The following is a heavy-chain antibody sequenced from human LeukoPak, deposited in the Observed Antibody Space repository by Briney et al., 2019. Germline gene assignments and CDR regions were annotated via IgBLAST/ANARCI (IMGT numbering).Heavy chain of an antibody. CDR2: ISYDGSNK. J-gene: IGHJ4*02. D-gene: IGHD2-15*01. Sequence: PGGSLRLSCAASGFTFSSYWMNWARQAPGKGLEWVAVISYDGSNKYYADSVKGRFTISRDNSKNTLYLQMNSLRAEDTAVYYCAKTGYCSGGSCLYYFDYWGQGTLVTVSS. CDR1: GFTFSSYW. CDR3: AKTGYCSGGSCLYYFDY. V-gene: IGHV3-30*18.